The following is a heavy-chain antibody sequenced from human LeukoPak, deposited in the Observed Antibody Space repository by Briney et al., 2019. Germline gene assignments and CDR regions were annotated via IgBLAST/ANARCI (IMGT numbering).Heavy chain of an antibody. Sequence: GGSLRLSCATSGFTVSSDCMSWVRQAPGKGLEWVSVIYSGGSTYYADSVKGRFTISRDNSKNTLYLQMNSLRAEDTAVYYWARDFNGDYVDYWGQGTLAALSS. J-gene: IGHJ4*02. CDR3: ARDFNGDYVDY. CDR2: IYSGGST. D-gene: IGHD4-17*01. V-gene: IGHV3-53*01. CDR1: GFTVSSDC.